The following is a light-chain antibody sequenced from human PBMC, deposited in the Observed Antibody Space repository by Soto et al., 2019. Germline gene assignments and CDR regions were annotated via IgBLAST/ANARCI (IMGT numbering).Light chain of an antibody. CDR1: QRVSRD. V-gene: IGKV3-20*01. CDR2: DTS. J-gene: IGKJ1*01. Sequence: EIVMTQSPAALSVSPGERVTLSCRASQRVSRDLAWYQQKPGQAPRLLIYDTSTRATGVPDRFSGSGSGTDFTLTITRLAREDFAVYYCQQYGNSPKTFGQGTKVDIK. CDR3: QQYGNSPKT.